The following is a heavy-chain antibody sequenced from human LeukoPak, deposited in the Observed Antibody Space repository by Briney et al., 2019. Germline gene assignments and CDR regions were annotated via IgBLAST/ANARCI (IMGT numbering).Heavy chain of an antibody. CDR2: ISGSGGST. J-gene: IGHJ5*02. CDR1: GFTFSSYA. V-gene: IGHV3-23*01. D-gene: IGHD5-18*01. Sequence: GSLRLSCAASGFTFSSYAMSWVRQAPGKGLEWVSTISGSGGSTYYADSMKGRFTISRDNSKNTLYLQMNSLRAEDAAVYYCAKRGYSYGLAWGQGTLVTVSS. CDR3: AKRGYSYGLA.